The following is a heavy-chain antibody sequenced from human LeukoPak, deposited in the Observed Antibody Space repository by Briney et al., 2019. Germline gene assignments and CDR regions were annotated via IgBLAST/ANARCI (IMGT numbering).Heavy chain of an antibody. CDR1: GGSISSSSYY. CDR2: IYHSGST. J-gene: IGHJ4*02. CDR3: ARGGGPLQSFDY. D-gene: IGHD4-11*01. V-gene: IGHV4-39*07. Sequence: SETLSLTCTVSGGSISSSSYYWGWIRQPPGKGLEWIGSIYHSGSTYYNPSLKSRVTISVDTSKNQFSLKLSSVTAADTAVYYCARGGGPLQSFDYWGQGTLVTVSS.